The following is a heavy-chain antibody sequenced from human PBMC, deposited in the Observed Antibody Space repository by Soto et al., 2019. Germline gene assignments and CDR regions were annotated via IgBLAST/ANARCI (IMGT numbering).Heavy chain of an antibody. J-gene: IGHJ4*02. CDR2: IYYSGST. V-gene: IGHV4-59*01. CDR3: ARAGGWSHYYFDY. CDR1: GGSISSYY. Sequence: SETLSLTCTLSGGSISSYYWSWIRQPPGKGLEWIGYIYYSGSTNYNPSPKSRVTISVDTSKNQYSLKLRSVTAADTAVYYCARAGGWSHYYFDYWGQGALVTVSS. D-gene: IGHD6-19*01.